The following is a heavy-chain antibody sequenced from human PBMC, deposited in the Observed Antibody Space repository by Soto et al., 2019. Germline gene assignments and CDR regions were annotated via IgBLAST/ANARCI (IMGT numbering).Heavy chain of an antibody. J-gene: IGHJ3*02. Sequence: SVKVSCKASGFTFTTSAVQCVRQARGQRLEWIGWIVVGSGNTNYAQKFQERVTITRDMSTSTAYMELSSLRSEDTAVYYCAAEVSADRAFDIWVQGTMVTVSS. CDR1: GFTFTTSA. CDR3: AAEVSADRAFDI. V-gene: IGHV1-58*01. CDR2: IVVGSGNT.